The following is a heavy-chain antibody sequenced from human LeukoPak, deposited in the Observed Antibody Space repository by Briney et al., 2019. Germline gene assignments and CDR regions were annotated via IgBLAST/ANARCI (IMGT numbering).Heavy chain of an antibody. Sequence: SETLSLTCTVSGDSISRSGYYWGWIRQPPGKGLEWIGSIYYSGSTYYNPSLKSRVTISLDTSKNQFSLKLSSVTAADTAVYFCARDLAAAGTSDPWGQGTLVTVSS. CDR2: IYYSGST. V-gene: IGHV4-39*07. CDR1: GDSISRSGYY. J-gene: IGHJ5*02. CDR3: ARDLAAAGTSDP. D-gene: IGHD6-13*01.